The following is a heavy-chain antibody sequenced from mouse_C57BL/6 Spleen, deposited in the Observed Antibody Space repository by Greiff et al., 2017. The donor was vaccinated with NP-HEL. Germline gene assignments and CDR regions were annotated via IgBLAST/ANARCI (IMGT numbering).Heavy chain of an antibody. CDR2: IWSGGST. Sequence: VQLQQSGPGLVQPSQSLSITCTVSGFSLTSYGVHWVRQSPGKGLEWLGVIWSGGSTDYTAAFMSRLSITKDNSKSQVFCKRSSLQAEDAAIYYCAKKGDGGSGFAYWGQGTLVTVSS. CDR3: AKKGDGGSGFAY. J-gene: IGHJ3*01. CDR1: GFSLTSYG. D-gene: IGHD3-3*01. V-gene: IGHV2-5*01.